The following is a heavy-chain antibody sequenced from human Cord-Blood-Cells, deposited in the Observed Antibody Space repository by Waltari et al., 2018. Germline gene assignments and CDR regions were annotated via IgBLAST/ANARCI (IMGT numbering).Heavy chain of an antibody. CDR2: INPNSGGT. J-gene: IGHJ2*01. CDR3: ARGGAAPSRAFDL. Sequence: QVQLVQSGAEVKKPGASVQVSCQASGYTFTGYYTHWVRQAPGQGLEWMEWINPNSGGTNYAQKFQGRVTMTRDTPISTAYMELSRRRSDDTAVYYCARGGAAPSRAFDLWGRGTLVTVSS. CDR1: GYTFTGYY. D-gene: IGHD1-26*01. V-gene: IGHV1-2*02.